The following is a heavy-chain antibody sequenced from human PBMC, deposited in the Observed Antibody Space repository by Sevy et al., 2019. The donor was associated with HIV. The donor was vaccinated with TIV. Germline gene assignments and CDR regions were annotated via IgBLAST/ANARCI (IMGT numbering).Heavy chain of an antibody. CDR2: IRDDGSNK. J-gene: IGHJ6*02. CDR3: AREKVDTSMIFVEYYGMDV. D-gene: IGHD5-18*01. V-gene: IGHV3-33*01. CDR1: GFSFSSYD. Sequence: GGSLRLSCAASGFSFSSYDMNWVRQAPGMGLEWVAVIRDDGSNKHYGDSVKGRFTISRDNSKNALYLQMNSLRAEDMDEYYCAREKVDTSMIFVEYYGMDVWGQGTMVTVSS.